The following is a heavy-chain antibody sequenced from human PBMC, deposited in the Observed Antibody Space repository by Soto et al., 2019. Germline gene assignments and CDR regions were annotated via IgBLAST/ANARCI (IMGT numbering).Heavy chain of an antibody. Sequence: PGESLQISCKGSGYHFTNYWIGWVRQMPGKGLEWMGFIYPSDSDTRYSPSFQGQVTISADKSISTAYLQWSSLKASDTAMYYCARSIGAISTTDFNNWGQESLFTISS. CDR1: GYHFTNYW. D-gene: IGHD2-2*01. CDR3: ARSIGAISTTDFNN. V-gene: IGHV5-51*01. CDR2: IYPSDSDT. J-gene: IGHJ4*02.